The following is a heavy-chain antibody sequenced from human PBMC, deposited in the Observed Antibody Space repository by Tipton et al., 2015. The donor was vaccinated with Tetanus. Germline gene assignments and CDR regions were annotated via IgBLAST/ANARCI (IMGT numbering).Heavy chain of an antibody. Sequence: TLSLTCSVSRDSFNNTTSYWGWIRQPPGRGLEWLGSISSLGSTYYNLSLKSRVPMSVDTSQNQFSLRVTSVTAADTAVYYCAQHFGSSSWYLFENWGQEPWSPSPQ. V-gene: IGHV4-39*01. J-gene: IGHJ4*01. D-gene: IGHD6-13*01. CDR3: AQHFGSSSWYLFEN. CDR1: RDSFNNTTSY. CDR2: ISSLGST.